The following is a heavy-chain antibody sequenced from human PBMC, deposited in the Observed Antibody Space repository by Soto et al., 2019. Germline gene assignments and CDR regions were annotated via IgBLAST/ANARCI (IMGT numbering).Heavy chain of an antibody. CDR3: ARLPSRHLVDY. CDR1: GSSINSSGYY. CDR2: MFYGVST. Sequence: PSETLSLTCTVSGSSINSSGYYWGWIRQPPGRGLEWIGSMFYGVSTYHNPSLKSRVTVSVDTSKNQFSLNLRSVTAADTAVYYCARLPSRHLVDYWGQGTLVTVS. J-gene: IGHJ4*02. D-gene: IGHD3-3*02. V-gene: IGHV4-39*01.